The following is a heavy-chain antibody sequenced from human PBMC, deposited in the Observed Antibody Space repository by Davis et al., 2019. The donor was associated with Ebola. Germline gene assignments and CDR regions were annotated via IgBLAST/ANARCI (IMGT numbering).Heavy chain of an antibody. V-gene: IGHV1-69*02. Sequence: SVKVSCKASGGTFSSYTISWVRQAPGQGLEWMGRIIPILGIANYAQKFQGRVTITRDTSASTAYMELSSLTSEDTAVYYCARLSSSWSSLYGMDVWGQGTTVTVSS. J-gene: IGHJ6*02. CDR1: GGTFSSYT. CDR2: IIPILGIA. D-gene: IGHD6-13*01. CDR3: ARLSSSWSSLYGMDV.